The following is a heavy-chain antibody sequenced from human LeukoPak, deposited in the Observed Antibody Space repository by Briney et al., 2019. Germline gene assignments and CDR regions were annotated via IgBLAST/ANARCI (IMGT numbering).Heavy chain of an antibody. V-gene: IGHV6-1*01. CDR3: ARGRASAFDY. D-gene: IGHD6-13*01. J-gene: IGHJ4*02. CDR1: GDSLSSSGDA. CDR2: TYQRSKWSS. Sequence: SQTLSLTCVISGDSLSSSGDAWNWIRQSPSGRLEWLGRTYQRSKWSSDYALSVRSRITVDPDTSKNQFSLQLYSVTPEDTAVYYCARGRASAFDYWDQGTLVAVSS.